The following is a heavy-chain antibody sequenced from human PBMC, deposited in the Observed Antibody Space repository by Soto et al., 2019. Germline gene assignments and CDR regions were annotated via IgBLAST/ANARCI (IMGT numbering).Heavy chain of an antibody. D-gene: IGHD3-16*01. J-gene: IGHJ6*02. CDR3: AREGEMPYYYYGLDV. V-gene: IGHV1-18*01. CDR1: GYTFTTYG. Sequence: QVQLVQSGAEVRKPGASVKVSCKASGYTFTTYGISWVRQAPGQGLEWMGWISGYNGHTKYAQKVQGRVTMTTDTATSTVDMDLRSLRSDDTAVYYCAREGEMPYYYYGLDVWGQGTTVTVSS. CDR2: ISGYNGHT.